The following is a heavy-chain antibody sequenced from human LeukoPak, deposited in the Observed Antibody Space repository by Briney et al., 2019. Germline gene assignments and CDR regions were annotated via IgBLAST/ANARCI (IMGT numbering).Heavy chain of an antibody. D-gene: IGHD2-15*01. J-gene: IGHJ4*02. CDR1: GYSISSGYY. Sequence: PSETLSLTCTVSGYSISSGYYWGWIRQPPGKGLEWIGSIYHSGSTYYNPSLKSRVTISVDTSKNQFSLKLSSVTAADTAVYYWARDLGGGGPDYWGQGTLVTVSS. V-gene: IGHV4-38-2*02. CDR2: IYHSGST. CDR3: ARDLGGGGPDY.